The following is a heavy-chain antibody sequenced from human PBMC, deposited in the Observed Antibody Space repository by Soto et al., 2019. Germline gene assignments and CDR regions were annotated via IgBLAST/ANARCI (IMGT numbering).Heavy chain of an antibody. Sequence: QVQLVESGGGVVQPGRSLRLSCAASGLTFSTYGMHWVRQVPGKGLEWMAVISNDGSNKYYADSVRGRFTISRDNSKNTLYLQMNSLRAEDTAIYYCAKLPYGDYAEFDYWGQGTLVTVSS. D-gene: IGHD4-17*01. CDR2: ISNDGSNK. CDR1: GLTFSTYG. V-gene: IGHV3-30*18. J-gene: IGHJ4*02. CDR3: AKLPYGDYAEFDY.